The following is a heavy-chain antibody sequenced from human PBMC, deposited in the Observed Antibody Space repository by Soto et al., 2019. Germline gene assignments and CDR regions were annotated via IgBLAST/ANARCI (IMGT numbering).Heavy chain of an antibody. V-gene: IGHV1-18*01. CDR1: GYTFTSYG. J-gene: IGHJ5*02. CDR2: ISAYNGNT. D-gene: IGHD3-16*01. Sequence: ASVKVSCKASGYTFTSYGISWVRQAPGQGLEWMGWISAYNGNTNYAQKLQGRVTMTTDTSTDTAYMELSSLRSDDTAVYYCATLGGFNWFDPWGQGTLVTVSS. CDR3: ATLGGFNWFDP.